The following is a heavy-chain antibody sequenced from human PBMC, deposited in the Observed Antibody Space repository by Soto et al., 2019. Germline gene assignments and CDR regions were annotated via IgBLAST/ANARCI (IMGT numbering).Heavy chain of an antibody. V-gene: IGHV1-69*13. CDR2: IIPIFGTA. J-gene: IGHJ4*02. CDR1: GGTFSSYA. CDR3: ARERNYYDSSGNTESIFDY. Sequence: SVKGSCKASGGTFSSYAISWVRQAPGQGLEWMGGIIPIFGTANYAQKFQGRVTITADESTSTAYMELSSLRSEDTAVYYCARERNYYDSSGNTESIFDYWGQGTLVTVSS. D-gene: IGHD3-22*01.